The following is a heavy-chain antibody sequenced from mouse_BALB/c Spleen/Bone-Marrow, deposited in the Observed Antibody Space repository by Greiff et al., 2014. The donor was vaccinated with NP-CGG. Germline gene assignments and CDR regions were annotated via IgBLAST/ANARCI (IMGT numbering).Heavy chain of an antibody. CDR3: ARGNYGNFAY. CDR2: ISTYYGDA. J-gene: IGHJ3*01. D-gene: IGHD2-1*01. CDR1: GYTFTDYA. Sequence: QVQLQQSGAELVRPGVSVKISCKGSGYTFTDYAMHWVKQSHAKSLEWIGVISTYYGDASYNQKFKGKATMTVDKSSSTAYMELARLTSEDSTIYYCARGNYGNFAYWGQGTLVTVSA. V-gene: IGHV1S137*01.